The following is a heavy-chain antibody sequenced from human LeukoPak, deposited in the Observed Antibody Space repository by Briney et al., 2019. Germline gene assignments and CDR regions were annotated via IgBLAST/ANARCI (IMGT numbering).Heavy chain of an antibody. Sequence: SETLSLTCAVYGGSFSGYYWSWIRQPPGKGLEWIGEINHSGSTNYNPSLKSRVTISVDTSKNQFSLKLSSVTAADTAVYYCAREAAAAEVYYYYMDVWGKGTTVTVSS. CDR2: INHSGST. V-gene: IGHV4-34*01. CDR3: AREAAAAEVYYYYMDV. CDR1: GGSFSGYY. D-gene: IGHD6-13*01. J-gene: IGHJ6*03.